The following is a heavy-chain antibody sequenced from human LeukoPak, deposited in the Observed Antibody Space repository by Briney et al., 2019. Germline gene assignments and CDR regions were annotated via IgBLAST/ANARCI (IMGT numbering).Heavy chain of an antibody. CDR2: ISNDGDT. CDR3: AKPGETNWNYYFDF. Sequence: GGSLRLSCAASGFTVSSNYMSWVRQGPGKGLECVSVISNDGDTYYADSVKGRFTISRDNSKNTLYLQMNSLRAEDTALYYCAKPGETNWNYYFDFWGQGTLVTVSS. J-gene: IGHJ4*02. V-gene: IGHV3-53*01. D-gene: IGHD1-7*01. CDR1: GFTVSSNY.